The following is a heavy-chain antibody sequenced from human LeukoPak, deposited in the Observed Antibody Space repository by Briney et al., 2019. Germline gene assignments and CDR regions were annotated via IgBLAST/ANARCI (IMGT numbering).Heavy chain of an antibody. D-gene: IGHD2-2*01. CDR2: IYYSGST. CDR1: GGSISSYY. V-gene: IGHV4-59*08. Sequence: SETLSLTCTVSGGSISSYYWSWIRQPPGKRLEWIGYIYYSGSTNYNPSLKSRVTISVDTSKNQFSLKLSSVTAADTAVYYCARPNYCSSTSCYPWFDPWGQGTLVTVSS. CDR3: ARPNYCSSTSCYPWFDP. J-gene: IGHJ5*02.